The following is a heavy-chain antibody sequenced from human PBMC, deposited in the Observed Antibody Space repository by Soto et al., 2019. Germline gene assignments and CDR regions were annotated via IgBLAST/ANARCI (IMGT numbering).Heavy chain of an antibody. D-gene: IGHD1-1*01. CDR3: AGAGMNWNDEDFDY. CDR2: IIPIFGTA. Sequence: QVQLVQSGAEVKKPGSSVKVSCKASGGTFSSYAISWVRQAPGQGLEWMGGIIPIFGTANYAQKFQGRVTITADKYTSTAYMELRSLRSEDTAVYYCAGAGMNWNDEDFDYWGQGTLVTVSS. CDR1: GGTFSSYA. J-gene: IGHJ4*02. V-gene: IGHV1-69*06.